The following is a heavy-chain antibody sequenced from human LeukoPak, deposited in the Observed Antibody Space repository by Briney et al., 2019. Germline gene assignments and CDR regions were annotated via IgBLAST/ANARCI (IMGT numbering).Heavy chain of an antibody. CDR2: IKQDGSEK. CDR3: ATDRMATIGGIDF. Sequence: PGGSLRLSCAASGFTFSSYWMSWVRQTPGKGLEGVGIIKQDGSEKYYVDSVKGRFTISRDNAKNSVHLQMDSLRAEDTAVYYCATDRMATIGGIDFWGQGTLVTVSS. J-gene: IGHJ4*02. CDR1: GFTFSSYW. D-gene: IGHD5-24*01. V-gene: IGHV3-7*05.